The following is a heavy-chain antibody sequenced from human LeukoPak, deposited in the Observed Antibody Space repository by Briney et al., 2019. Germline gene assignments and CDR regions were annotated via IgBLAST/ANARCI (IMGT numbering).Heavy chain of an antibody. V-gene: IGHV3-30-3*01. CDR2: ISYDGSNK. CDR1: GFTFSSYA. CDR3: ARVRIDDSAPLLSYYYYGMDV. Sequence: PGGSLRLSCAASGFTFSSYAMHWVRQAPGKGLEWVAVISYDGSNKYYADSVKGRFTISRDNSKNTLNLQMNSLRAEDTAVYYCARVRIDDSAPLLSYYYYGMDVWGQGTTVTVSS. J-gene: IGHJ6*02. D-gene: IGHD1-26*01.